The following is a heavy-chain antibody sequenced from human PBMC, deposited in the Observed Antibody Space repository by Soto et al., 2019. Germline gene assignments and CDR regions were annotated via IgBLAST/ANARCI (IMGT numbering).Heavy chain of an antibody. CDR1: GCTFSSYA. D-gene: IGHD6-13*01. CDR3: AKDSSSSWYGASDY. Sequence: GSLRLSCAASGCTFSSYAMSWVHQAPGKGLEWVSAISGSGGSTYYADSVKGRFTISRDNSKNTLSLQMNSLRAEDTAVYYCAKDSSSSWYGASDYWGQGTLVTVSS. V-gene: IGHV3-23*01. CDR2: ISGSGGST. J-gene: IGHJ4*02.